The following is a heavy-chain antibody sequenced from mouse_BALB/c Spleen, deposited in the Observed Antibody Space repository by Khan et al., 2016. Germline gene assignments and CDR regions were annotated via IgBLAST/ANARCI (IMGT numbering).Heavy chain of an antibody. D-gene: IGHD3-1*01. V-gene: IGHV3-1*02. CDR2: IYYSGST. CDR1: GYSITSHYS. J-gene: IGHJ2*01. Sequence: EVQLQESGPDLVKPSQSLSLTCTITGYSITSHYSWHWIRHFPGNKLEWMGYIYYSGSTNYNPSLKSRISLTRDTSKNQFFLQLNSVTTEDTATXYCASSSSGYWYYFDYWGQGTTLTVSS. CDR3: ASSSSGYWYYFDY.